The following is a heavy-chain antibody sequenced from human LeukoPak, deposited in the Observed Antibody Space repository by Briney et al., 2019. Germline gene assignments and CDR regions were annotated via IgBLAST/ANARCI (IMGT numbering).Heavy chain of an antibody. Sequence: GGSLRLSCAASGFTFSNYAIHWVPQAPGKGREWVALLSYDGSYKSYADSVKGRFTISRDNAKNSLYPQMHTLRAEDTAVYYCARGGTGDYWGIDYWGQGTLVTVSS. J-gene: IGHJ4*02. CDR3: ARGGTGDYWGIDY. CDR1: GFTFSNYA. CDR2: LSYDGSYK. V-gene: IGHV3-30*04. D-gene: IGHD4-17*01.